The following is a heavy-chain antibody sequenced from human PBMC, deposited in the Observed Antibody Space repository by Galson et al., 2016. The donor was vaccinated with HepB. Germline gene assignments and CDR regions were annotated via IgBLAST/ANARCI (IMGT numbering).Heavy chain of an antibody. J-gene: IGHJ6*02. D-gene: IGHD2-2*01. CDR2: INTGNGNT. CDR3: ARGSSYQLLSPYYYGLDV. V-gene: IGHV1-3*04. Sequence: SVKVSCKASGYTFTTYAMHWVRQAPGQRLEWMGWINTGNGNTTYSQEFPGRVTITRDTSASTAYMELTSLRSEDTAMYYCARGSSYQLLSPYYYGLDVWGQGTTVTVSS. CDR1: GYTFTTYA.